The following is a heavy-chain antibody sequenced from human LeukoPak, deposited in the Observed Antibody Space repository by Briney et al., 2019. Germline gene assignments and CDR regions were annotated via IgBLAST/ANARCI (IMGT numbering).Heavy chain of an antibody. D-gene: IGHD6-19*01. CDR1: GGSISSYY. CDR3: ARDTVAGRANWFDP. V-gene: IGHV4-59*01. Sequence: SQTLSLTCTVSGGSISSYYWSWIRQPPGKGLEWIGYIYYSGSTNYNPSLKSRVTISVDTSKNQFSLKLSSVTAADTAVYYCARDTVAGRANWFDPWGQGTLVTVSS. J-gene: IGHJ5*02. CDR2: IYYSGST.